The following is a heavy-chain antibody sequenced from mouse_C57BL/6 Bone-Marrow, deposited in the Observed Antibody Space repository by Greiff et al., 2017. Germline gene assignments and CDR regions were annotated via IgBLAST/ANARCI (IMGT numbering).Heavy chain of an antibody. CDR2: ISDGGSYT. D-gene: IGHD2-4*01. CDR1: GFTFSSYA. J-gene: IGHJ2*01. Sequence: EVQVVESGGGLVKPGGSLKLSCAASGFTFSSYAMSWVRQTPEKRLEWVATISDGGSYTYYPDNVKGRFTISRDNAKNNLYLQMSHLKSEDTAMYYCARGGYDYSFDYWGQGTTLTVSS. V-gene: IGHV5-4*01. CDR3: ARGGYDYSFDY.